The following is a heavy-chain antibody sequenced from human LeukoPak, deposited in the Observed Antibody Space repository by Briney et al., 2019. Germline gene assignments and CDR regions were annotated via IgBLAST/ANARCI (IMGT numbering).Heavy chain of an antibody. Sequence: SETLSLTCTVSGGSISSSDFRSYDFHWGWIRQPPGKGLEWIGSVSYPGITSYNPSLRGRVTISLDLSKNQFSLTLSSVTAADTAVYYCARGCCVHRSWFDPWGQGTLVTVSS. CDR3: ARGCCVHRSWFDP. CDR2: VSYPGIT. J-gene: IGHJ5*02. D-gene: IGHD2-15*01. V-gene: IGHV4-39*07. CDR1: GGSISSSDFRSYD.